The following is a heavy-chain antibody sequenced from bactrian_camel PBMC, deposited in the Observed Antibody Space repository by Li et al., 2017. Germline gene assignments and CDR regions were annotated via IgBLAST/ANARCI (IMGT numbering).Heavy chain of an antibody. CDR3: AEGRGSRGEHCYSLNY. V-gene: IGHV3S54*01. D-gene: IGHD6*01. CDR2: IVVGGADT. Sequence: HVQLVESGAGSVEAGGSVRLSCTASGYTDSVNVMGWWRQAAGKEREGVARIVVGGADTYYSDSVKGRFTISRDGAKNTVYLQMNNLQPEDTAAYYCAEGRGSRGEHCYSLNYWGQGTQVTVS. CDR1: GYTDSVNV. J-gene: IGHJ4*01.